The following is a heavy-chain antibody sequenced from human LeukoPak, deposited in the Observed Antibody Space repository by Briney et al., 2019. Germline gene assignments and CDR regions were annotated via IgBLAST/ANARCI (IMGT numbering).Heavy chain of an antibody. V-gene: IGHV4-30-4*01. D-gene: IGHD4-17*01. CDR2: IYYSGST. CDR1: GGSISRGDYY. Sequence: SETLSLTCTVSGGSISRGDYYWSWIRQHPGNGLEWIGYIYYSGSTCYNPALKSRVTISVDTSKNQFSLKLSSVTAADTAVYYCASALGDPRGLDHWGQGTLVTVSS. CDR3: ASALGDPRGLDH. J-gene: IGHJ4*02.